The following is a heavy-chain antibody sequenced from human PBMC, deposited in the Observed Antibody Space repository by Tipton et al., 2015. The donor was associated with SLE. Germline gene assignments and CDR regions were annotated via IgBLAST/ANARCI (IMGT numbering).Heavy chain of an antibody. CDR3: ARGPRQDWFDP. J-gene: IGHJ5*02. V-gene: IGHV4-4*02. CDR1: GGSVTSKNW. Sequence: TLSLTCDVSGGSVTSKNWWSWLRQPPGKGLEWIAEIFHSGNTNYNPSLRSRVTISLDKSKNQISLRLSSVTAADTAVYYCARGPRQDWFDPWGQGTLVTVSS. CDR2: IFHSGNT.